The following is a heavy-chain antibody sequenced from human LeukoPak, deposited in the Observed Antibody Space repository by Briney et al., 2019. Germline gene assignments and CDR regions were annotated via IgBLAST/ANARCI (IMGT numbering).Heavy chain of an antibody. CDR2: MNPNSGNT. J-gene: IGHJ4*02. Sequence: GASVKVSCKTSGYTFTGYYMHWVRQATGQGLEWMGWMNPNSGNTGYAQKFQGRVTITRNTSISTAYMELSSLRSEDTAVYYCARVRMGQWLGNWGQGTLVTVSS. D-gene: IGHD6-19*01. CDR3: ARVRMGQWLGN. CDR1: GYTFTGYY. V-gene: IGHV1-8*03.